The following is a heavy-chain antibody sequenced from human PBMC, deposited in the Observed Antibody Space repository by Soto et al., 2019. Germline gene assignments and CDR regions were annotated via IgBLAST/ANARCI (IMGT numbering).Heavy chain of an antibody. Sequence: GGSLRLSCAASGFTFSSYGMHWVRQAPGKGLEWVAVISYDGSNKYYADSVKGRFTISRDNSKNTLYLQMNSLRAEDTAVYYCAKNSRQQLLALGFDYWGQGTLVTVSS. CDR1: GFTFSSYG. J-gene: IGHJ4*02. CDR2: ISYDGSNK. CDR3: AKNSRQQLLALGFDY. V-gene: IGHV3-30*18. D-gene: IGHD6-13*01.